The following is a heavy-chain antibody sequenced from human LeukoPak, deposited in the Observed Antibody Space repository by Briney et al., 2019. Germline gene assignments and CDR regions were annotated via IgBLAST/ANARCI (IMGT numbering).Heavy chain of an antibody. J-gene: IGHJ4*02. V-gene: IGHV3-23*01. Sequence: PGGSLRLSCAASGFTFSSYTMSWVRQAPGKGLEWVSTITTSDGNTYYADSVKGRFTISRDNSKNTLYLQMNSLRAEDTAVYYCVRTYGSGNFRGYWGQGTLVTVSS. CDR1: GFTFSSYT. CDR3: VRTYGSGNFRGY. CDR2: ITTSDGNT. D-gene: IGHD3-10*01.